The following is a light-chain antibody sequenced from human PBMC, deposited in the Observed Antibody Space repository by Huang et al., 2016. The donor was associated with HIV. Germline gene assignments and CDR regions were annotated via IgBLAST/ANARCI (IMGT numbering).Light chain of an antibody. CDR2: DAS. V-gene: IGKV3-11*01. Sequence: EIVLTQSPATLSLSPRERATLSCKASQSVSRCLVWYQQKAGQAPRLLIYDASNRAIDSPARLSGSGSGTEVTLTISSLEPEDIAVYYCQQRSSWPRVTFGGGTKVELK. CDR1: QSVSRC. CDR3: QQRSSWPRVT. J-gene: IGKJ4*01.